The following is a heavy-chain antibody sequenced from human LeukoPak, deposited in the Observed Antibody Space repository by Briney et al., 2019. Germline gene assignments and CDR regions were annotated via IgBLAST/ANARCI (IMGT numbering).Heavy chain of an antibody. CDR2: MNPNSGNT. CDR1: GYTFTSYD. Sequence: GASVKVSCKASGYTFTSYDINWVRQATGQGLEWMGWMNPNSGNTGYAQKFQGRVTITRNTSISTAYMELSSLRSEDTAVYYCARRNYDFWSGSDAFDIWGQGTMVTVSS. D-gene: IGHD3-3*01. J-gene: IGHJ3*02. V-gene: IGHV1-8*01. CDR3: ARRNYDFWSGSDAFDI.